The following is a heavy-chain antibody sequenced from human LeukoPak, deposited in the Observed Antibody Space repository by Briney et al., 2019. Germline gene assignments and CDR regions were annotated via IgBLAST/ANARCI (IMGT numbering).Heavy chain of an antibody. V-gene: IGHV1-8*01. CDR3: ARVLGPPGLLLWFGELSIGYYYGMDV. J-gene: IGHJ6*02. D-gene: IGHD3-10*01. Sequence: ASVKVSCKASVYTFTSYDINGVRPATGQGREWMGWMNPNSGNTGYLQKFQGRVTMTRNTSISTAYMELSSLRSEDTAVYYCARVLGPPGLLLWFGELSIGYYYGMDVWGQGTTVTVSS. CDR2: MNPNSGNT. CDR1: VYTFTSYD.